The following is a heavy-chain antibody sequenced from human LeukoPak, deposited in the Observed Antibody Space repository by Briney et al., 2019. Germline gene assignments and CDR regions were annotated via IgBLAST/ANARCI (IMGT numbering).Heavy chain of an antibody. Sequence: ASVKVSCKASGYTFTGYYMHWVRQAPGQGREWMGWINPNSGGTNYAQKFQGWVTMTRDTSISTAYMELSRLRSDDTAVYYCARVGFGELHDAFDIWGQGTMVTVSS. CDR1: GYTFTGYY. J-gene: IGHJ3*02. V-gene: IGHV1-2*04. D-gene: IGHD3-10*01. CDR2: INPNSGGT. CDR3: ARVGFGELHDAFDI.